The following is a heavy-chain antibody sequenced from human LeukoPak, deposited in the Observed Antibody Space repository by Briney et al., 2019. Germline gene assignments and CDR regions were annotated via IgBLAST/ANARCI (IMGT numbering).Heavy chain of an antibody. Sequence: PSETLSLTCTVSGGSISSGGYYWSRIRQHPGKGLEWIGYIYYSGSTYYNPSLKSRVTISVDTSKNQFSLKLSSVTAADTAVYYCARGDSSGYYHSLYYFDYWGQGTLVTVSS. J-gene: IGHJ4*02. D-gene: IGHD3-22*01. CDR3: ARGDSSGYYHSLYYFDY. CDR1: GGSISSGGYY. CDR2: IYYSGST. V-gene: IGHV4-31*03.